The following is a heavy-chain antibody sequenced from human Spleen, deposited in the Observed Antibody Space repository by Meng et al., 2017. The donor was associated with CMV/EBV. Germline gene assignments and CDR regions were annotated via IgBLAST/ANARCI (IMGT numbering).Heavy chain of an antibody. Sequence: GGSLRLSCAASGFTFSSYWMHWVRQAPGKGLVWVSRINSDGSSTSYADSVKGRFTISRDNSKNTLYLQMNSLRAEDTAVYYCAREPSSGWSFFDYWGQGTLVTVSS. V-gene: IGHV3-74*01. J-gene: IGHJ4*02. D-gene: IGHD6-19*01. CDR1: GFTFSSYW. CDR2: INSDGSST. CDR3: AREPSSGWSFFDY.